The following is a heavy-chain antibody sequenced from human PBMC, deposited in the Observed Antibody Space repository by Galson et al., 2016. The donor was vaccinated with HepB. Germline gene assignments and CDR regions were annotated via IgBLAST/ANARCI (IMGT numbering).Heavy chain of an antibody. CDR1: GFTVSNKY. V-gene: IGHV3-53*01. D-gene: IGHD3-22*01. CDR2: IYSGGTT. Sequence: SLRLSCAASGFTVSNKYMSWVRQAPGKGLEWLSVIYSGGTTYYADSVKGRFTISRDNSKNTLYLQMNSLRVEDTAVYYCAREWGENDSTDYWGQGTLVTVSS. CDR3: AREWGENDSTDY. J-gene: IGHJ4*02.